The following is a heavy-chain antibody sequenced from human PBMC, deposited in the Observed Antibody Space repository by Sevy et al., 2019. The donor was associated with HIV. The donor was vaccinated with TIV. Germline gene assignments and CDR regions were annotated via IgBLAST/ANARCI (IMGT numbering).Heavy chain of an antibody. CDR3: ARDMTIFGVASIYGMDV. CDR2: IWYDGSNK. D-gene: IGHD3-3*01. J-gene: IGHJ6*02. Sequence: GGSLRLSCAASGFTFSSYGMHWVRQAPGKGLEWVAVIWYDGSNKYYADSVKGRFTISRDNSKNTLYLQMKSLRAEDTAVYYCARDMTIFGVASIYGMDVWGQGTTVTVSS. V-gene: IGHV3-33*01. CDR1: GFTFSSYG.